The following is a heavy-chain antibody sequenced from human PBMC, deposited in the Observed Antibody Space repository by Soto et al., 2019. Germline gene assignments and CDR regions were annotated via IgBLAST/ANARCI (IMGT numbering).Heavy chain of an antibody. J-gene: IGHJ4*02. CDR2: VSSSGSTM. CDR3: ASLGPWLARPSY. CDR1: GFTFSDYD. V-gene: IGHV3-11*01. D-gene: IGHD6-6*01. Sequence: QVQLAESGGGLVEPGGYLRISCAASGFTFSDYDMSWIRQSPGKGLEWVSFVSSSGSTMYFADSVKGRFTISRDNAKNSLYQQMTSLRAEGLCVNYCASLGPWLARPSYWGQGTLVTFSS.